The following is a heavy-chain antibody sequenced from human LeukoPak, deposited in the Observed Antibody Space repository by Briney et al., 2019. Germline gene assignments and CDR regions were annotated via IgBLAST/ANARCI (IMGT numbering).Heavy chain of an antibody. CDR1: GFTFSDYY. J-gene: IGHJ3*02. CDR2: ISSSGSTI. CDR3: ARDPPYYDILTGYSPLHAFDI. D-gene: IGHD3-9*01. Sequence: GGSLRLSCAASGFTFSDYYMSWIRQAPGKGLEWVSYISSSGSTIYYADSVKGRFTISRDNAKNSLYLQMNSLRAEDTAVYYCARDPPYYDILTGYSPLHAFDIWGQGTMVTVSS. V-gene: IGHV3-11*04.